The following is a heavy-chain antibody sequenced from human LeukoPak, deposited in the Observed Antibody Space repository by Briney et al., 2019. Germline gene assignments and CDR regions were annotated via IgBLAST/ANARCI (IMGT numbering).Heavy chain of an antibody. D-gene: IGHD3-3*01. V-gene: IGHV3-11*01. J-gene: IGHJ6*02. CDR3: ARDYDFWSGFAGYYGMDV. CDR2: ISSSGGTI. Sequence: GGSLRLSCAASGFTFSDYYMSWIRQAPGKGLEWVSYISSSGGTIYYADSVKGRFTISRDNAKNSLYLQMNSLRAEDTAVYYCARDYDFWSGFAGYYGMDVWGQGTTVTVSS. CDR1: GFTFSDYY.